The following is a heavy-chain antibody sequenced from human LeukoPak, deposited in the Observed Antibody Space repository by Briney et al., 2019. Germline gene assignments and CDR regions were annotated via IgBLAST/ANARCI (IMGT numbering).Heavy chain of an antibody. CDR2: IKQDGSEK. J-gene: IGHJ6*02. Sequence: GGSLRLSCAASEFTFSSYWMSWFPRAPGRGLEGLANIKQDGSEKYYVDSVKGRFTISRDNAKNSLYLQMNSLRAEDTAVYYCARAGYCSGGSCRWDYGMDVWGQGTTVTVSS. V-gene: IGHV3-7*01. CDR3: ARAGYCSGGSCRWDYGMDV. CDR1: EFTFSSYW. D-gene: IGHD2-15*01.